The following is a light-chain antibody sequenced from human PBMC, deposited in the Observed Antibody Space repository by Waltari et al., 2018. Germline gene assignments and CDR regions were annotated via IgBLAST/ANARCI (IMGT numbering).Light chain of an antibody. CDR3: SSFTTNSTLV. CDR2: DVV. J-gene: IGLJ3*02. V-gene: IGLV2-14*03. Sequence: QSALTQPASVSGSPGQSITISCTGTSSDVGGYNSVSWYQQHPGRAPNLKISDVVNRPSGVATRFSGSKSGNTASLTISGLQGEDEAVYYCSSFTTNSTLVFGGGTKLTVL. CDR1: SSDVGGYNS.